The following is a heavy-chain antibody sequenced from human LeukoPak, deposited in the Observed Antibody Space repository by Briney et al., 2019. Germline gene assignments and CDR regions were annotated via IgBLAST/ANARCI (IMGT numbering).Heavy chain of an antibody. D-gene: IGHD7-27*01. J-gene: IGHJ4*02. CDR1: GFTFSSHW. CDR2: INGDGSSI. V-gene: IGHV3-74*01. Sequence: GGSLRLSCAASGFTFSSHWMYWVRQAPGKGLVWVSRINGDGSSIAYADSVKGRFAISRDNTKNTPYLQMNSLRAEDTAVYYCARDLNWGASDYWGQGTLVTVSS. CDR3: ARDLNWGASDY.